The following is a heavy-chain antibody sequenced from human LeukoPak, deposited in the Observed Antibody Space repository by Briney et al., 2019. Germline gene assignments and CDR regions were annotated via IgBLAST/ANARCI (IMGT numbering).Heavy chain of an antibody. V-gene: IGHV3-23*01. Sequence: GGSLRLSCAASGFTFSSYAMSWVRQAPGKGLEWVSAISGSGGSTYYADSVKGRFTISRDNSKNTLYLQMNSLRAEDTAVYYCVKDRLLVVVTAIYDYWGQGTLVTVSS. D-gene: IGHD2-21*02. CDR2: ISGSGGST. J-gene: IGHJ4*02. CDR3: VKDRLLVVVTAIYDY. CDR1: GFTFSSYA.